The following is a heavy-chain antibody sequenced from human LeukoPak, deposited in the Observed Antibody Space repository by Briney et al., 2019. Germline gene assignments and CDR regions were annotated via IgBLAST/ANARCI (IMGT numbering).Heavy chain of an antibody. V-gene: IGHV3-33*01. CDR2: IWYDGSNK. CDR3: ARVQRGEMATFDY. J-gene: IGHJ4*02. D-gene: IGHD5-24*01. Sequence: GGSLRLSCAASGFTFSSYGMHWVRQAPGKGLEWVAVIWYDGSNKYYADSVKGRFTISRDNSKNTLYLQMNSLRAEDTAVYYCARVQRGEMATFDYWGQGILVSVSS. CDR1: GFTFSSYG.